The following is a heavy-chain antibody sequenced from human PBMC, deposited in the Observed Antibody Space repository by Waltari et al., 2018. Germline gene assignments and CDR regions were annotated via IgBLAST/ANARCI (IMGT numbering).Heavy chain of an antibody. V-gene: IGHV1-3*01. CDR2: INAGNGNT. Sequence: QVQLVQSGAEVKKPGASVKVSCKASGYTFTSYAMHWVRQAPGQRLEWMGWINAGNGNTIYSRKSQGGVTITSDTSASTAYLELSSLRYKDRAVYYCTRVQSSSWTALLFDPWGQGTLVTVSS. CDR1: GYTFTSYA. CDR3: TRVQSSSWTALLFDP. J-gene: IGHJ5*02. D-gene: IGHD6-13*01.